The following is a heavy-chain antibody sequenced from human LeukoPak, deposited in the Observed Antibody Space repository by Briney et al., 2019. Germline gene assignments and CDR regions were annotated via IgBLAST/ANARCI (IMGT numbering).Heavy chain of an antibody. CDR2: INPNSGGT. D-gene: IGHD2-15*01. J-gene: IGHJ6*03. V-gene: IGHV1-2*02. CDR3: ARDLVVVVAAVRGLDYYYYMDV. Sequence: ASVKVSCKASGYTFTGYYMHWVRQAPGQGLEWMGWINPNSGGTNYAQKFQGRVTMTRDTSISTAYTELSRLRSDDTAVYYCARDLVVVVAAVRGLDYYYYMDVWGKGTTVTVSS. CDR1: GYTFTGYY.